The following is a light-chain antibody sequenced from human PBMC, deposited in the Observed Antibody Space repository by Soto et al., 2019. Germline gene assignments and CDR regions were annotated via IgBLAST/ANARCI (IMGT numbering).Light chain of an antibody. CDR2: DAS. J-gene: IGKJ5*01. Sequence: EIVLTQSPATLSLSPGERATLSCRASQSVASYLGWYQQKPGQAPRLLIYDASNRATGIPARFSGSGSGTDFTLTISSLEPEDFALYYCQHRSSWPITFGQGTRLEIK. V-gene: IGKV3-11*01. CDR3: QHRSSWPIT. CDR1: QSVASY.